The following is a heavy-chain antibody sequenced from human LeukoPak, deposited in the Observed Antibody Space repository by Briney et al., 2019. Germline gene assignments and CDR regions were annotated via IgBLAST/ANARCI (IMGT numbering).Heavy chain of an antibody. D-gene: IGHD1-26*01. V-gene: IGHV3-74*01. CDR1: GFTFSSYW. CDR3: ALAWSGSYSGLDY. J-gene: IGHJ4*02. Sequence: GGSLRLSCAASGFTFSSYWMHWVRQAPGEGLVWVSRINGDGYSTSYADSVKGRFTISRDNAKNTLYLQMNSLRAEDTAVYYCALAWSGSYSGLDYWGQGTLVTVSS. CDR2: INGDGYST.